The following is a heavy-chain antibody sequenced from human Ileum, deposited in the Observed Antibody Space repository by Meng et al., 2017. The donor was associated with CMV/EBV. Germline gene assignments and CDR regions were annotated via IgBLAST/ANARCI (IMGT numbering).Heavy chain of an antibody. Sequence: SETLSLTCAVSGGSISRSTWWSWVRQPPGKGLEWIGEIYHSGSINYDPSLRSRVTISIDKSRNKFSLNLNPVTAADTAVYYCATGQTDCDRTMCQWWLGRFDRWGQGALVTVSS. CDR3: ATGQTDCDRTMCQWWLGRFDR. J-gene: IGHJ4*02. CDR1: GGSISRSTW. D-gene: IGHD2-15*01. V-gene: IGHV4-4*02. CDR2: IYHSGSI.